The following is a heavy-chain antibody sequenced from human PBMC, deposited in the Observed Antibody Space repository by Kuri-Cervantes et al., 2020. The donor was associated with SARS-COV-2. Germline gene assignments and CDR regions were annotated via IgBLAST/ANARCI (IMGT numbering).Heavy chain of an antibody. D-gene: IGHD2-2*01. Sequence: GESLKISCAASGFTFSSYAMHWVRQAPGKGLEYVSAISSNGGSTYYANSVKGRFTISRDNSKNTLYLQMGSLRAEDMAVYYCARDILVLGHNWFDPWGQGTLVTVSS. CDR2: ISSNGGST. J-gene: IGHJ5*02. CDR3: ARDILVLGHNWFDP. V-gene: IGHV3-64*01. CDR1: GFTFSSYA.